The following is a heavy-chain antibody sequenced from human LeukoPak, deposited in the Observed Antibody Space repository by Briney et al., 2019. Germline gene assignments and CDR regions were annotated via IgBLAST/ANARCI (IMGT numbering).Heavy chain of an antibody. J-gene: IGHJ4*02. CDR3: ARAGYCSGGSCYGSDY. Sequence: PGGSLRLSCVASGFTFSTSWMNWVRQAPGKGPEWVANIKGDGSVQSYVDSVKGRFTISRDNAKNSLFLQMDSLRAEDTAVYYRARAGYCSGGSCYGSDYWGQGTLVSVSS. V-gene: IGHV3-7*02. D-gene: IGHD2-15*01. CDR1: GFTFSTSW. CDR2: IKGDGSVQ.